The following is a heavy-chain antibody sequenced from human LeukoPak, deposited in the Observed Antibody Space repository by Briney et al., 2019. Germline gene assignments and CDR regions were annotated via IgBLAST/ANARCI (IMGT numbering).Heavy chain of an antibody. CDR1: GFTFSSYA. CDR2: ISGSGGST. V-gene: IGHV3-23*01. Sequence: GGSLRLSCAASGFTFSSYAMSWVRQAPGKGLEWVSAISGSGGSTYYADSVEGRFTISRDNSKNTLYLQMNSLRAEDTAVYYCAKSLYSSSSPAWFDPWGQGTLVTVSS. D-gene: IGHD6-6*01. CDR3: AKSLYSSSSPAWFDP. J-gene: IGHJ5*02.